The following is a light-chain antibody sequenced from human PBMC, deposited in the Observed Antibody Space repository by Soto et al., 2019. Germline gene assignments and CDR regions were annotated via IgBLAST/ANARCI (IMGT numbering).Light chain of an antibody. Sequence: QSVLTQPPSVSGAPGQRVTIPCTGSSSNIGAGYDVHWYQQVPGTAPKLLIYGSTNRPSGVPDRFSGSKSGTPASLAITGLQAEDEADYYCQSYDSSLGGNYVFGTGTKVTVL. CDR3: QSYDSSLGGNYV. CDR1: SSNIGAGYD. V-gene: IGLV1-40*01. J-gene: IGLJ1*01. CDR2: GST.